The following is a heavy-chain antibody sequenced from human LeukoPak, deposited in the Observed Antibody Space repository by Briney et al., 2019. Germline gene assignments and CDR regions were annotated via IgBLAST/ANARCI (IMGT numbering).Heavy chain of an antibody. Sequence: MASETLSLTCAVYGGSFSGYYWSWIRQPPGKGLEWIGEINHSGNTNYNPSLKSRVTISVDTSKNQFSLKLSSVTAADTAVYYCARGSVLRYFDWGQGTLVTVSS. CDR3: ARGSVLRYFD. V-gene: IGHV4-34*01. CDR2: INHSGNT. D-gene: IGHD3-9*01. J-gene: IGHJ4*02. CDR1: GGSFSGYY.